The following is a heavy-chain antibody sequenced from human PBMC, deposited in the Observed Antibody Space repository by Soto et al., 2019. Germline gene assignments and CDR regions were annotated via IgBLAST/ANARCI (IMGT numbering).Heavy chain of an antibody. J-gene: IGHJ3*02. CDR1: GGSITNYY. Sequence: PSETLSLTCAVSGGSITNYYWTWIRQPPGKGLEWLGDIYYSGYTNSNPSLQTRVTISVDTSKNQFSLRLSSVTAADTALYYCARIKLGAPPHGFDIWGQGTLVTVSS. CDR3: ARIKLGAPPHGFDI. V-gene: IGHV4-59*13. D-gene: IGHD1-26*01. CDR2: IYYSGYT.